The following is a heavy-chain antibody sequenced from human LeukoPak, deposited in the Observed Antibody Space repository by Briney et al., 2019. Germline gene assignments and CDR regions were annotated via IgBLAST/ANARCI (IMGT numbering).Heavy chain of an antibody. J-gene: IGHJ4*02. Sequence: GGSLRLSCAASGFTFSTYSMNWVRQAPGKGLEWVSSISSGSLYIYYADSVKGRFTISRDNAKNSLYLQMNSLRVEDTSVYYCASGSGSFDYWGQGTLVTVSS. D-gene: IGHD3-10*01. V-gene: IGHV3-21*01. CDR1: GFTFSTYS. CDR2: ISSGSLYI. CDR3: ASGSGSFDY.